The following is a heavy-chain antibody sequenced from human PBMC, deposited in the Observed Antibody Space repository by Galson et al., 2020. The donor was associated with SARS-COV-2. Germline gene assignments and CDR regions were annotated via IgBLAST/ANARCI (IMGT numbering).Heavy chain of an antibody. V-gene: IGHV3-30-3*01. CDR3: ARPRAGWYSDAFDI. CDR1: GFTFSSYA. D-gene: IGHD6-19*01. CDR2: ISYDGSNK. Sequence: GGSLRLSCAASGFTFSSYAMHWVRQAPGKGLEWVAVISYDGSNKYYADSVKGRFTISRDNSKNTLYLQMNSLRAEDTAVYYCARPRAGWYSDAFDIWGQGTMVTVSS. J-gene: IGHJ3*02.